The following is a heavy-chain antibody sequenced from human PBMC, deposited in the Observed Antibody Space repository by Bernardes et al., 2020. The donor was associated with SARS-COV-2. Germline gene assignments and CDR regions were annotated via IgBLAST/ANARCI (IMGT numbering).Heavy chain of an antibody. Sequence: SETLSLTCTDSGGSISSYYWSWIRQPAGKGLEWIGRIYTSGSNNYNTSLKSRVTMSVDTSKNQFSLKLITVTPADAAVYYCARDSSGWSFCDAFDIWGQGTMVTVSS. V-gene: IGHV4-4*07. CDR3: ARDSSGWSFCDAFDI. CDR1: GGSISSYY. J-gene: IGHJ3*02. CDR2: IYTSGSN. D-gene: IGHD6-19*01.